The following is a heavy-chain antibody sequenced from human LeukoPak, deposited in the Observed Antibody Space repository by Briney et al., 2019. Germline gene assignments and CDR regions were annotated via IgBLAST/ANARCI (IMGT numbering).Heavy chain of an antibody. J-gene: IGHJ5*02. CDR3: ARSSTMTGVVNWFDP. D-gene: IGHD3-22*01. CDR2: IYHSGST. Sequence: PSDTLSLPCTVPGYFVSGKYFCGWSRHTLGKELEWIGSIYHSGSTYYNPSLKSRVTISVDTSKNQFSLKLSSVTAADTAVYYCARSSTMTGVVNWFDPWGQGTLVTVSS. V-gene: IGHV4-38-2*02. CDR1: GYFVSGKYF.